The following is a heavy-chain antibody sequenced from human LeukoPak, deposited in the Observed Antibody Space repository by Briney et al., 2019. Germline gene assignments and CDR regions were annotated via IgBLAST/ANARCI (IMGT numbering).Heavy chain of an antibody. CDR1: GFTVSSNY. CDR3: ARDRGSYYDSSGNFDY. V-gene: IGHV3-66*01. J-gene: IGHJ4*02. Sequence: GGSLRLSCAASGFTVSSNYMSWVRQAPGKGLEWVSVIYSGGSTYYADSVKGRFTISRDNSKNTLYLQMNSLRAEDTAVYYCARDRGSYYDSSGNFDYWGQGTLVTVSS. D-gene: IGHD3-22*01. CDR2: IYSGGST.